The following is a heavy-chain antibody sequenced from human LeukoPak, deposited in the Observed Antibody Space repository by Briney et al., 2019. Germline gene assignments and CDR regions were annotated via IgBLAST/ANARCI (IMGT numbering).Heavy chain of an antibody. CDR3: AREDSGSNWFDP. CDR2: IIPILGIA. V-gene: IGHV1-69*04. CDR1: GYTFSSYT. J-gene: IGHJ5*02. D-gene: IGHD6-19*01. Sequence: SVKVSCKASGYTFSSYTISWVRQAPGQGLEWMGRIIPILGIANYAQKFQGRVTITADKSTSTAYMELSSLRSEDTAVYYCAREDSGSNWFDPWGQGTLVTVSS.